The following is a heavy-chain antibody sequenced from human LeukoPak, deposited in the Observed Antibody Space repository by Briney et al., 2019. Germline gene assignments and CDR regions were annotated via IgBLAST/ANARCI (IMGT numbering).Heavy chain of an antibody. V-gene: IGHV1-2*06. J-gene: IGHJ4*02. CDR1: GYTFTDYY. Sequence: GASVKVSCKASGYTFTDYYVHWVRLVPGQGLEWMGRISPNSGATNYAEKFRGRVTMARDTFINTVYMEMSSLRSDDTAVYYCARDLWGWGSDYLDYWGQGTLVTVSS. D-gene: IGHD4/OR15-4a*01. CDR3: ARDLWGWGSDYLDY. CDR2: ISPNSGAT.